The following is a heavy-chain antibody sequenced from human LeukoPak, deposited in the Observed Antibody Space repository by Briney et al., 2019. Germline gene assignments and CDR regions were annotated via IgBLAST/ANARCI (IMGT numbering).Heavy chain of an antibody. CDR2: IYTSGST. D-gene: IGHD3-22*01. J-gene: IGHJ4*02. V-gene: IGHV4-61*02. Sequence: SETLSLTCTVSGGSISSGSYYWSWIRQPAGKGLEWIGRIYTSGSTNYNPSLKSRVTISVDTSKNQFSLKLSSVTAADTAVYYCARGNYSSAYWGRGTLVIASS. CDR3: ARGNYSSAY. CDR1: GGSISSGSYY.